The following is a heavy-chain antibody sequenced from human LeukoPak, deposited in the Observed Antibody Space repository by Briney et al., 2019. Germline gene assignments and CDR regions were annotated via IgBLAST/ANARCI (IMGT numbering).Heavy chain of an antibody. J-gene: IGHJ4*02. D-gene: IGHD6-13*01. V-gene: IGHV1-3*03. CDR1: GYTFTSYA. CDR2: INAGNGNT. CDR3: ARDMGSGRYSSSWPPDY. Sequence: ASVKVSCKASGYTFTSYAMNWVRQAPGQRLEWMGWINAGNGNTKYSQEFQGRVTITRDTSASTAYMELSSLRSEDVAVYYCARDMGSGRYSSSWPPDYWGQGTLVTVSS.